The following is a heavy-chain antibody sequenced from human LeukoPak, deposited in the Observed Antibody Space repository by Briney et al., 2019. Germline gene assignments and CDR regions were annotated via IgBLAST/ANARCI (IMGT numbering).Heavy chain of an antibody. CDR1: GFTFSSYS. CDR3: ARDKNYYGSGSPSLDAFDI. CDR2: IWYDGSNL. Sequence: PGGSLRLSCAASGFTFSSYSMNWVRQAPGKGLEWVALIWYDGSNLYYADSVKGRFTISKDSSKNTLYLHMNSLRAEDKAVYYCARDKNYYGSGSPSLDAFDIWGQGTMVTVSS. D-gene: IGHD3-10*01. J-gene: IGHJ3*02. V-gene: IGHV3-33*08.